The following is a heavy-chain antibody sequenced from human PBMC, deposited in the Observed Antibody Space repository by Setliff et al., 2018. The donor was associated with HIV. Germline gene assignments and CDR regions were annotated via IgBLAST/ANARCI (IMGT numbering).Heavy chain of an antibody. Sequence: SETLSLTCTVSGGSISNYYWGWIRQAPGKGLEWIGCIDASANTYYIPSLKSRATISIDTSKNQLSLKLRSVTAADTAVYYCARIGSGWSVGGFDPWGQGTLVTVSS. V-gene: IGHV4-4*08. D-gene: IGHD6-13*01. J-gene: IGHJ5*02. CDR2: IDASANT. CDR1: GGSISNYY. CDR3: ARIGSGWSVGGFDP.